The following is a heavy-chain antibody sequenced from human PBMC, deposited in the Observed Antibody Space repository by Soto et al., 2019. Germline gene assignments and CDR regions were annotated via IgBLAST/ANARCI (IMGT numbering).Heavy chain of an antibody. CDR2: IYYSGST. Sequence: QVQLQESGPGLVKPSQTLSLTCTVSGGSISSGGYYWSWIRQHPGKGLEWIGYIYYSGSTYYNPSINRRVNKSVDTVKSPFALQLSSVAAADVAVYDSAREARCSGVSGSSGFDYLGQGTQVTVPS. CDR1: GGSISSGGYY. J-gene: IGHJ4*02. CDR3: AREARCSGVSGSSGFDY. V-gene: IGHV4-31*03. D-gene: IGHD2-15*01.